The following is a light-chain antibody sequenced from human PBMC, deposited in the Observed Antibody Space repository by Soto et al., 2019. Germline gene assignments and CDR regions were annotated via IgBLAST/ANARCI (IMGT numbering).Light chain of an antibody. V-gene: IGLV1-44*01. CDR2: NNN. CDR1: SSNIGSHV. Sequence: QSVLTQPPSASGTPGQRVTISCSGSSSNIGSHVVYWYQQLAGTAPKLLMYNNNQRPSGVPDRFSGSKSGTSASLAISGRQSEEEADYYCAVWDDSLDGWVFGGGTQLTVL. CDR3: AVWDDSLDGWV. J-gene: IGLJ3*02.